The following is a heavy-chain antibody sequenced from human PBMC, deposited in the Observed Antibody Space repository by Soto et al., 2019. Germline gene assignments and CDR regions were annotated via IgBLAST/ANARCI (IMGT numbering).Heavy chain of an antibody. J-gene: IGHJ4*02. CDR2: ISVFHGNT. D-gene: IGHD3-10*01. CDR1: GSNFLNYV. V-gene: IGHV1-18*04. CDR3: ARDHGGATMALLY. Sequence: ASGKVSCQTSGSNFLNYVMRLLLQAPGQGPEWMGWISVFHGNTIYAQNFQGRVTMTTDTSTSTAYMELTSLRSDDTGVYYCARDHGGATMALLYWGQGTLVTVSS.